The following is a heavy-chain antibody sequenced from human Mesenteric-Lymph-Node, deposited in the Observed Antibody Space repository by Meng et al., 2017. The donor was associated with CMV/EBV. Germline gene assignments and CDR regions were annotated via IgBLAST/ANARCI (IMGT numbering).Heavy chain of an antibody. D-gene: IGHD3-10*01. CDR3: ARGDPTPSRGYGSGSWRFDP. CDR1: GDTFTGHY. Sequence: ASVKVSCKASGDTFTGHYMHWVRQAPGQGPEWMGWIDPNTGGTKYAQNFQGRVTMTRDTSKNQFSLRLSSVTAADTALYYCARGDPTPSRGYGSGSWRFDPWGQGTLVTVSS. CDR2: IDPNTGGT. V-gene: IGHV1-2*02. J-gene: IGHJ5*02.